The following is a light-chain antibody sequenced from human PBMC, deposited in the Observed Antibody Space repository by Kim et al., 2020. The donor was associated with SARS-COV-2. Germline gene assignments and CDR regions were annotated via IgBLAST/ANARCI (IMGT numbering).Light chain of an antibody. CDR2: KAS. CDR3: QQYNSSPWT. V-gene: IGKV1-5*03. CDR1: QRISSW. Sequence: ASVGDRVTITCRASQRISSWLAWYQQKPGKAPKLLIYKASSLESGVPSRFSGSGSGTEFTLTISSLQPDDFATYYCQQYNSSPWTFGQGTKVDIK. J-gene: IGKJ1*01.